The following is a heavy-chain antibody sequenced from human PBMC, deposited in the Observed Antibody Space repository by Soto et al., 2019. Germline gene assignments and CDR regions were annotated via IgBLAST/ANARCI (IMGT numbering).Heavy chain of an antibody. CDR2: IYYSGST. Sequence: QVQLQESGPGLVKPSETLSLTCTVSGGSISSYYWSWIRQPPGKGLEWIGYIYYSGSTNYNPSLKSRVTLSVDTSKNQFPLKLSSVTAADTAVYYCARLEYYGSGSYYYYGMDVWGQGTTVTVSS. V-gene: IGHV4-59*08. CDR1: GGSISSYY. CDR3: ARLEYYGSGSYYYYGMDV. J-gene: IGHJ6*02. D-gene: IGHD3-10*01.